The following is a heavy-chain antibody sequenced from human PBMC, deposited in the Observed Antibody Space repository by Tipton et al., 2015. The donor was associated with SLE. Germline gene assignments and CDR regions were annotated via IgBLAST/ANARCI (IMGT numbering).Heavy chain of an antibody. CDR1: GGSISTYY. V-gene: IGHV4-59*01. CDR2: IYYTGST. Sequence: TLSLTCTVSGGSISTYYWSWIRQPPGKGLEWIGYIYYTGSTNYNPSLKSRVTISVDTAKNQFSLTLSSVTAADTAVYYCARGSGYTSVFGAFDIWAKGQGSPSLQ. D-gene: IGHD5-18*01. CDR3: ARGSGYTSVFGAFDI. J-gene: IGHJ3*02.